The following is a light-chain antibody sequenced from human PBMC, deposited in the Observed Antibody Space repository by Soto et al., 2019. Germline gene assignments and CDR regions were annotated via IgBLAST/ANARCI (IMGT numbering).Light chain of an antibody. J-gene: IGLJ2*01. V-gene: IGLV2-8*01. CDR2: EVV. CDR3: ATWDDSLNAVL. Sequence: QSALTQPPSASGSPGQSVTISCTGTKNDVGFYDFVSWYQHHPGKAPRLIIYEVVQRPSGVPDRFSGSKSGNTASLTVSGLQAADEADYYCATWDDSLNAVLFGGGTKLTVL. CDR1: KNDVGFYDF.